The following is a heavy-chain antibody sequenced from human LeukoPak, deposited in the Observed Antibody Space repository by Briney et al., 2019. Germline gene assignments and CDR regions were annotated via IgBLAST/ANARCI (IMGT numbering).Heavy chain of an antibody. V-gene: IGHV3-30*18. D-gene: IGHD5-12*01. CDR3: AKGAINLNQYSGYDAILDY. J-gene: IGHJ4*02. CDR1: GFTFSSYG. Sequence: PGGSLRLSCAASGFTFSSYGMHWVHQAPGKGLEWVAVISYDGSNKYYADSVKGRFTISRDNSKNTLYLQMNSLRAEDTAVYYCAKGAINLNQYSGYDAILDYWGQGTLVTVSS. CDR2: ISYDGSNK.